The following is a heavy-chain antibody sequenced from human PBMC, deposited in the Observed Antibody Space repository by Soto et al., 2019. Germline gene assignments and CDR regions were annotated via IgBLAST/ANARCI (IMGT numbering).Heavy chain of an antibody. D-gene: IGHD4-17*01. CDR2: IIPILGIA. Sequence: SVKVSCKASGGTFSSYTISCARPAPGQGLEWMGRIIPILGIANYAQKFQGRVTITADKSTSTAYMELSSLRSEDTAVYYCARGAYAGDADFDYWGQGTLVTSPQ. J-gene: IGHJ4*02. CDR3: ARGAYAGDADFDY. CDR1: GGTFSSYT. V-gene: IGHV1-69*02.